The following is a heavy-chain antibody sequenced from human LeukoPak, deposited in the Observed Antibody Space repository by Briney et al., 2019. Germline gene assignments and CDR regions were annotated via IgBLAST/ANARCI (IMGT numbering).Heavy chain of an antibody. J-gene: IGHJ4*02. V-gene: IGHV3-23*01. CDR1: GFTFNTYA. CDR2: IHYRGDST. D-gene: IGHD2/OR15-2a*01. Sequence: GGSLRLSCAASGFTFNTYAMTWVRQAPGRGLEWISAIHYRGDSTYYTDSVKGRFTISRDNSRDTLYLQMNILSAEDTAVYYCAKNINSATPYSFDSWGRETLVTVSP. CDR3: AKNINSATPYSFDS.